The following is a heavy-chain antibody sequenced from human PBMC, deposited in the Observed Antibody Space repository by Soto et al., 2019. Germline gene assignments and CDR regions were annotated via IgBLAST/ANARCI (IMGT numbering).Heavy chain of an antibody. J-gene: IGHJ4*02. CDR1: GGSISSGGYY. CDR2: IYYTGCT. CDR3: ATSYGNAWYTY. D-gene: IGHD6-13*01. V-gene: IGHV4-61*08. Sequence: SETLSLTCTVSGGSISSGGYYWSWIRQHPGKGLEWIGYIYYTGCTNYNPSLKSRLTISVDRSKNQFTLQLTSVTVADTAVYYCATSYGNAWYTYWGQGTQVTVSS.